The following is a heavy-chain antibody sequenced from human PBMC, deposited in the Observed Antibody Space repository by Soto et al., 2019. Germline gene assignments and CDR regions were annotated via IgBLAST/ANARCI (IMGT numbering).Heavy chain of an antibody. D-gene: IGHD5-12*01. CDR1: GGTFSSYA. V-gene: IGHV1-69*13. CDR2: IIPIFGTA. Sequence: GASVKVSCKASGGTFSSYAISWVRQAPGQGLEWMGGIIPIFGTANYAQKFQGRVTITADESTSTAYMELSSLRSEDTAVYYCARGKRWLQFDAFDIWGQGTMVTVSS. CDR3: ARGKRWLQFDAFDI. J-gene: IGHJ3*02.